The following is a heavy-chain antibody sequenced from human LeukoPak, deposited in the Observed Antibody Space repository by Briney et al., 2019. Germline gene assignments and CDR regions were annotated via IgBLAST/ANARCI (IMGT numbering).Heavy chain of an antibody. CDR2: IRGDGGST. J-gene: IGHJ3*02. D-gene: IGHD6-13*01. Sequence: GGSLRLSCAASGFTFDDYAMHWVRQAPGKGLEWVSLIRGDGGSTYYADSVKGRFTISRDNSKNSLYLQMNSLRTEDTALYYCAKPRYSRRREVSAFDIWGQGTMVTVSS. CDR1: GFTFDDYA. V-gene: IGHV3-43*02. CDR3: AKPRYSRRREVSAFDI.